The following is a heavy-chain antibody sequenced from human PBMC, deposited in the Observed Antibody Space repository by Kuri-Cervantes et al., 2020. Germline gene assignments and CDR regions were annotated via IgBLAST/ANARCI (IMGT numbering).Heavy chain of an antibody. V-gene: IGHV3-33*08. CDR3: ATGRGSRLGGQNWFDP. J-gene: IGHJ5*02. CDR2: IWYDGSNK. Sequence: LSLTCAASGFTFSSYGMHWVRQAPGKGLEWVAVIWYDGSNKYYADSVKGRFTISRDNSKNTLYLQMNSLRAEDTAVYYCATGRGSRLGGQNWFDPWGQGTLVTVSS. D-gene: IGHD3-16*01. CDR1: GFTFSSYG.